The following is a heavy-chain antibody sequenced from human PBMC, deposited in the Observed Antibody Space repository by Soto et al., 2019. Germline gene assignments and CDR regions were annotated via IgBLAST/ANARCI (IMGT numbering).Heavy chain of an antibody. J-gene: IGHJ6*02. V-gene: IGHV4-59*08. CDR2: IMYSGYS. Sequence: QVQLQESGPGLVKPSETLSLTCTVSGDSLTNYYCSWSRQPPGKGLEWIGYIMYSGYSAYNLSLKRRVTMSMDTSKTQFSLMLESVTDTDTAVYYCARHGFGPLHGLVDVWGQGTTVIVSS. D-gene: IGHD3-10*01. CDR3: ARHGFGPLHGLVDV. CDR1: GDSLTNYY.